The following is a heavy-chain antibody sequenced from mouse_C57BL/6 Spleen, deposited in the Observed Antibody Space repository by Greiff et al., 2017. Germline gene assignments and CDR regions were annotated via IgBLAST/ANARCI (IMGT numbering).Heavy chain of an antibody. D-gene: IGHD2-5*01. CDR3: ATYYSNGDWYFEV. J-gene: IGHJ1*03. Sequence: EVHLVESGGGLVKPGGSLKLSCAASGFTFSDYGMHWVRQAPEKGLEWVAYISSGSSTIYYADTVKGRFTISRDNAKNTLFLQMTSLRSEDTAMYYCATYYSNGDWYFEVWGTGTTVTVSS. CDR2: ISSGSSTI. CDR1: GFTFSDYG. V-gene: IGHV5-17*01.